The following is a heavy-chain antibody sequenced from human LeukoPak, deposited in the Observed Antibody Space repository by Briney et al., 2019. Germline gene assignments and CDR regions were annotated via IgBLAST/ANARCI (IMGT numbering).Heavy chain of an antibody. Sequence: PGGSLRLSCAASGFTFSDYYMSWIRQAPGKGLEWVSYISSSGSTVYYADSVTGRFTISRDNAKNSLYLQMNSVRAEDTAVYYCARDHGRWLPDYWGQGTLVTVSS. CDR3: ARDHGRWLPDY. D-gene: IGHD5-24*01. CDR1: GFTFSDYY. CDR2: ISSSGSTV. J-gene: IGHJ4*02. V-gene: IGHV3-11*04.